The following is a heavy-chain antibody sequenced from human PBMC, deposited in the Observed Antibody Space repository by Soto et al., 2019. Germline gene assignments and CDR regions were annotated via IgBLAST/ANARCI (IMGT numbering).Heavy chain of an antibody. CDR2: IYYSGSN. Sequence: QVQLQESGPGLVKPSQTLSLTCTVSGGSISSGGYYWTWIRQHPGKGLEWIGYIYYSGSNYYNPSLESRVTISVDTSKYQFSLKLSSVTAADTAVYYCARQGRDWDDYVDYDWFDPWGQGTLVTVSS. CDR3: ARQGRDWDDYVDYDWFDP. D-gene: IGHD4-17*01. J-gene: IGHJ5*02. V-gene: IGHV4-31*03. CDR1: GGSISSGGYY.